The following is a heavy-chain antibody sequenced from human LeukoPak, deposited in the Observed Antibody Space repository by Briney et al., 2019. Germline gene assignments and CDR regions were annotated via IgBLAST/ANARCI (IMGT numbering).Heavy chain of an antibody. CDR1: GGSINSSGYY. D-gene: IGHD3-16*01. CDR3: ARRRGPYCFDY. CDR2: IHYSGST. Sequence: PSETLSLTCTVSGGSINSSGYYWGWIRQAPGQGLEWIASIHYSGSTSYNPSFKSRVTISIDTSKNQFSLKRSSVTAADTAVYYCARRRGPYCFDYWGQGTLVTVSS. V-gene: IGHV4-39*01. J-gene: IGHJ4*02.